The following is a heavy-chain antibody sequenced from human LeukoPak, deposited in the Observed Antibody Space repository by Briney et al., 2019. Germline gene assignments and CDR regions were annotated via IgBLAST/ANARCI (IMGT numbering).Heavy chain of an antibody. V-gene: IGHV4-39*07. CDR1: GGSISSSSYY. D-gene: IGHD6-13*01. Sequence: PSETLSLTCTVSGGSISSSSYYWSWIRQPPGKGLEWIGEINHSGSTNYNPSLKSRVTISVDTSKNQFSLKLSSATAADTAVYYCARAVGYSSSRFDYWGQGTLVTVSS. CDR3: ARAVGYSSSRFDY. CDR2: INHSGST. J-gene: IGHJ4*02.